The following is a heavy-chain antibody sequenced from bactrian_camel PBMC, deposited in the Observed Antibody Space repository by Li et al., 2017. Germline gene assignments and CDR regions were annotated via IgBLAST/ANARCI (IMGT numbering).Heavy chain of an antibody. D-gene: IGHD3*01. Sequence: HVQLVESGGGLVQPGGSLRISCAASQTTTCMAWFRQAPGKEREGIASIAWPSDSTNYADSVKGRFTISRDDAKNSVTLYMNSLNPEDTATYYCAASLWPSLAAAQVLRPGMYRYWGQGTQVTVS. CDR3: AASLWPSLAAAQVLRPGMYRY. CDR2: IAWPSDST. CDR1: QTTTC. V-gene: IGHV3S53*01. J-gene: IGHJ4*01.